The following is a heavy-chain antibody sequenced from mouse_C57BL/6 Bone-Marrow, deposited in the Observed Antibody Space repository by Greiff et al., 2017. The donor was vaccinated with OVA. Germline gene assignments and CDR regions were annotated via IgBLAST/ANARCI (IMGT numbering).Heavy chain of an antibody. CDR2: IYPGNSDT. V-gene: IGHV1-5*01. CDR1: GYTFTSYW. CDR3: TRSPTWDVPWFAY. J-gene: IGHJ3*01. Sequence: EVQLQQSGTVLARPGASVKMSCKTSGYTFTSYWMHWVKQRPGQGLEWIGAIYPGNSDTSYNQKFKGKAKVTAVTSASTAYMELISLTNEDSAVYYCTRSPTWDVPWFAYWGQGTLVTVSA. D-gene: IGHD4-1*01.